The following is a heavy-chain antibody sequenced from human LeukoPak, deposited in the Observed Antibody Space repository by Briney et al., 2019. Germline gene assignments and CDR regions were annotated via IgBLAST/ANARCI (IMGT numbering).Heavy chain of an antibody. CDR1: GYTFTGCY. CDR2: INPNSDGT. D-gene: IGHD6-13*01. Sequence: ASVKVSCKASGYTFTGCYMHWVRQAPGQGLEWMGWINPNSDGTNYAQKFQGRVTMTRDTSISTAYMELSRQRSDDTAVYYCARGSAAAADYYYYGMDVWGQGTTVTVSS. V-gene: IGHV1-2*02. CDR3: ARGSAAAADYYYYGMDV. J-gene: IGHJ6*02.